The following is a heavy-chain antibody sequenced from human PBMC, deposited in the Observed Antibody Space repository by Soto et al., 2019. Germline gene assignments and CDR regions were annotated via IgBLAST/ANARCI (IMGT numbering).Heavy chain of an antibody. CDR1: GGSFSGYY. Sequence: SETLSLTCAVYGGSFSGYYWSWIRQPPGKGLEWIGEINHSGSTNYNPSLKSRVTISVDTSKNQFSLKLSSVTAADTAVYYCARGYYYDSSGYDNWFDPWGQGTLVTVSS. V-gene: IGHV4-34*01. CDR3: ARGYYYDSSGYDNWFDP. CDR2: INHSGST. D-gene: IGHD3-22*01. J-gene: IGHJ5*02.